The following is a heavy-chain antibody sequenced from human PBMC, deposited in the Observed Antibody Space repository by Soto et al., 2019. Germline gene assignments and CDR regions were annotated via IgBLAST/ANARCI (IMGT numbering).Heavy chain of an antibody. V-gene: IGHV3-30*18. J-gene: IGHJ4*02. Sequence: QVQLEESGGNVVQPGRSLRLSCAASGFSFSDYGIHWVRQAPGKGLESVALLSYDGDKEYYADSVKGRFTISRDNSKNTVFLQMNSLRPEDTAVYYCGKDLMGEQWLGVMHYWGQGTLVTVSS. CDR1: GFSFSDYG. CDR2: LSYDGDKE. D-gene: IGHD6-19*01. CDR3: GKDLMGEQWLGVMHY.